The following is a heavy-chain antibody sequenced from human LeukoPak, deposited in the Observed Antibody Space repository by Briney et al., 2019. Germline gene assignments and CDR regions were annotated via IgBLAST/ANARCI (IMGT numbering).Heavy chain of an antibody. J-gene: IGHJ4*02. CDR2: IYYSGNT. D-gene: IGHD3/OR15-3a*01. Sequence: SETLSLTCIVSGGSISSYYWSWIRQPPGKGLEWIGSIYYSGNTYYNASLKSQVSISIDTSKNQFSLKVTSVTAADTAVYYCARQTGSGLFILPGGQGTLVTVSS. V-gene: IGHV4-59*04. CDR3: ARQTGSGLFILP. CDR1: GGSISSYY.